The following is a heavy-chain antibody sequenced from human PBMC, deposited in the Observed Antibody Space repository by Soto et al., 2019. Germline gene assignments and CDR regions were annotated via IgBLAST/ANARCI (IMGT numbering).Heavy chain of an antibody. D-gene: IGHD1-26*01. CDR3: ATSELLRTKEFDP. CDR2: IIPIFGTA. J-gene: IGHJ5*02. CDR1: GGTFSSYA. V-gene: IGHV1-69*12. Sequence: QVQLVQSGAEVKKPGSSVKVSCKASGGTFSSYAISWVRQAPGQGLEWMGGIIPIFGTANYAQKFQGRVTITGDEATSTGYMERSSLRSEDTAVYYCATSELLRTKEFDPWGQGTLVTVSS.